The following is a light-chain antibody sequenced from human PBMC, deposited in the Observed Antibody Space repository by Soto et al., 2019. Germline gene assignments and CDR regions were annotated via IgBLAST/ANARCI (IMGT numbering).Light chain of an antibody. Sequence: GDRVTITCRASQDISRYLAWYQQRAGKAPKLLIYGASTLQSGVPSRFSGSGSGTEFTITISSLQPEDFATYHCQQLQRTPFTFGPGTTVDV. V-gene: IGKV1-9*01. CDR1: QDISRY. J-gene: IGKJ3*01. CDR3: QQLQRTPFT. CDR2: GAS.